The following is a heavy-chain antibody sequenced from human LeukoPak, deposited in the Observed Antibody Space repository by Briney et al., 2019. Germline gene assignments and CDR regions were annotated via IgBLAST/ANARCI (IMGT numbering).Heavy chain of an antibody. CDR3: AREPLGYCSGGSCLYYLFSDL. J-gene: IGHJ2*01. CDR1: SGSISSHY. CDR2: IYNSGST. D-gene: IGHD2-15*01. Sequence: SETLSLTCTVSSGSISSHYWSWIRQPPGKGLEWIGHIYNSGSTNYNPSLKSRVTISVDTSKSQFSLNLSSVTAADTAVYYCAREPLGYCSGGSCLYYLFSDLWGRGTLVTVSS. V-gene: IGHV4-59*11.